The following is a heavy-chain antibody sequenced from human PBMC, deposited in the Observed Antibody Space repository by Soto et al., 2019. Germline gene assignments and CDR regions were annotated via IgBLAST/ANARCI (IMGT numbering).Heavy chain of an antibody. D-gene: IGHD2-2*01. J-gene: IGHJ4*02. CDR2: ISGSGGST. CDR1: GFTFSSYA. CDR3: AKGTLIVVVPAAMALARQSDDY. V-gene: IGHV3-23*01. Sequence: PGGSLRLSCAASGFTFSSYAMSWVRQAPGKGLEWVSAISGSGGSTYYADSVKGRFTISRDNSKNTLYLQMNSLRAEDTAVYYCAKGTLIVVVPAAMALARQSDDYWGQGTLVTVSS.